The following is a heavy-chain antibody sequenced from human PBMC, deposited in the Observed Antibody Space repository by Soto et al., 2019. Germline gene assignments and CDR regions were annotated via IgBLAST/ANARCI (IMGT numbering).Heavy chain of an antibody. Sequence: VQLVQSGAEVKKPGSSVRVSCKASGDTFSRYTVNWVRQAPRQGLEWMGGIIPRFGTTNFAPTLQGRVTITADESTNTVYMELSSLRSEDTALYFCARGRGLYNSGRSQLDYWGQGTLVTVSS. D-gene: IGHD1-1*01. J-gene: IGHJ4*02. V-gene: IGHV1-69*01. CDR1: GDTFSRYT. CDR2: IIPRFGTT. CDR3: ARGRGLYNSGRSQLDY.